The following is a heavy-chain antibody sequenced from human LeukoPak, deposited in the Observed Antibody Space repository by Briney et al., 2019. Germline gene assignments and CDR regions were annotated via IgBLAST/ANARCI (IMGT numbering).Heavy chain of an antibody. V-gene: IGHV3-9*01. CDR2: IGWNGAYI. J-gene: IGHJ3*02. D-gene: IGHD6-19*01. CDR1: GFTFDDYA. CDR3: AKVVAVAGSKGVRACDI. Sequence: PGRSLRLSCAASGFTFDDYAMHWVRQAPGKGLGWVSGIGWNGAYIVYVDSVKGRFTISRDNAKNSLYLQMNSLRAEDTALYYCAKVVAVAGSKGVRACDIWGPGTMVTVSS.